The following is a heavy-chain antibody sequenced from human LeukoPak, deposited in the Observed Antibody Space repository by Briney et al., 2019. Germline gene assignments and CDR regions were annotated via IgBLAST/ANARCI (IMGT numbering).Heavy chain of an antibody. J-gene: IGHJ3*02. V-gene: IGHV3-30-3*01. D-gene: IGHD2-21*01. CDR1: GFTFSDFW. Sequence: GGSLRLSCVVSGFTFSDFWMSWVRQAPGKGLEWVAVISYDGSNKYYADSVKGRFTISRDNSKNTLYLQMNSLRAEDTAVYYCAREGDEAYWLGAFDIWGQGTMVTVSS. CDR2: ISYDGSNK. CDR3: AREGDEAYWLGAFDI.